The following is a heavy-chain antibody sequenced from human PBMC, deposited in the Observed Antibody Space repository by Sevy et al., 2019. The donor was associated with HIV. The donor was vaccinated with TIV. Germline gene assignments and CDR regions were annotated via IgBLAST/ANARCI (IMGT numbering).Heavy chain of an antibody. CDR1: GFTFSDYY. V-gene: IGHV3-11*01. J-gene: IGHJ4*02. Sequence: GGSLRLSCAASGFTFSDYYINWIRQAPGKGLEWVSYISSSGSTIYYTGSVKGRFTISRDNAKNSLYLQMNSLRVEDTAVYYCAREDIADRHFDYWGQGTLVTVSS. D-gene: IGHD6-6*01. CDR3: AREDIADRHFDY. CDR2: ISSSGSTI.